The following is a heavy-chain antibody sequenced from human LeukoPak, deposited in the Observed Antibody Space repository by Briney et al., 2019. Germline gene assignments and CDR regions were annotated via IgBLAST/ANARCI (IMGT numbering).Heavy chain of an antibody. CDR3: ARTAIFFGEPHVDY. Sequence: SETLSLTCTVSGGSISSGGYYWSWIRQHPGKGLEWIGYIYYSGSTYYNPSLRSRVTISVDTSKNQFSLKLSSVTAADTAVYYCARTAIFFGEPHVDYWGQGTLVTVSS. D-gene: IGHD3-10*01. J-gene: IGHJ4*02. CDR1: GGSISSGGYY. CDR2: IYYSGST. V-gene: IGHV4-31*03.